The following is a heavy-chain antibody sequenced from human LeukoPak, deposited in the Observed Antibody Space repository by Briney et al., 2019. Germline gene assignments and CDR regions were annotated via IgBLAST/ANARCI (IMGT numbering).Heavy chain of an antibody. V-gene: IGHV3-48*03. CDR2: ISSSGSTI. CDR3: AELGITMIGGV. CDR1: GFTFSSYE. J-gene: IGHJ6*04. Sequence: GGSLRLSCAASGFTFSSYEMNWVRQAPGKGLECVSYISSSGSTIYYADSVKGRFTISRDNAKNSLYLQMNSLRAEDTAVYYCAELGITMIGGVWGKGTTVTISS. D-gene: IGHD3-10*02.